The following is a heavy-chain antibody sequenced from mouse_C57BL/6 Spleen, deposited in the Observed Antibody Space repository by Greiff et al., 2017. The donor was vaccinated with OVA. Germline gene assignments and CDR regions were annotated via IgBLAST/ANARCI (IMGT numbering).Heavy chain of an antibody. CDR3: AREELRSFAD. CDR2: INPNNGGT. Sequence: EVQLQQSGPELVKPGASVKISCKASGYTFTDYYMNWVKQSPGQSLEWIGDINPNNGGTSYNQKFKGKATLTVDKSSSTAYMELRSLTSEDSAVYYCAREELRSFADWGQGTLVTVSA. J-gene: IGHJ3*01. CDR1: GYTFTDYY. V-gene: IGHV1-26*01. D-gene: IGHD1-1*01.